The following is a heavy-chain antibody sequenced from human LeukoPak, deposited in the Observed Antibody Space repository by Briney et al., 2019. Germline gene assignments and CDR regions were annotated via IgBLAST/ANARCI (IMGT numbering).Heavy chain of an antibody. CDR1: GFTFSSYA. J-gene: IGHJ4*02. V-gene: IGHV3-23*01. D-gene: IGHD6-19*01. Sequence: PGGSLRLSCAASGFTFSSYAMSWVRQAPGKGVEWVSAISGSGGSTYYADSVKGRFTISRDNSKNTLYLQMNSLRAEDTAVYYCAKDKDSSGWYGDFDYWGQGTLVTVSS. CDR3: AKDKDSSGWYGDFDY. CDR2: ISGSGGST.